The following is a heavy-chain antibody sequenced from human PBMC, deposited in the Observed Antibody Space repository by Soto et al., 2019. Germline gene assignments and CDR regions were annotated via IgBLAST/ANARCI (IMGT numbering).Heavy chain of an antibody. Sequence: ASVKVSCKASGYPFTGYSVGWVRQAPGQGPEWMGWISAYSGDTYYAQRFQDRLTMTTDASTSTAYMDLRSLRSDDTAVYYCARPSGSYGDYAWSLKYWGQGTLVNVAS. CDR2: ISAYSGDT. V-gene: IGHV1-18*01. D-gene: IGHD4-17*01. CDR3: ARPSGSYGDYAWSLKY. CDR1: GYPFTGYS. J-gene: IGHJ4*02.